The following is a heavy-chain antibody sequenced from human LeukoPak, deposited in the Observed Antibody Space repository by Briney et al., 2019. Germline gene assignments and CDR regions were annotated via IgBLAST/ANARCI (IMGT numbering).Heavy chain of an antibody. CDR2: IKSKTDGGTT. V-gene: IGHV3-15*01. CDR3: TTDYRGWFDP. J-gene: IGHJ5*02. D-gene: IGHD3-16*02. Sequence: PGGSLRLSCAASGFTFSSYAMSWVRQAPGKGLEWVGRIKSKTDGGTTDYAAPVKGRFTISRDDSKNTLYLQMNSLKTEDTAVYYCTTDYRGWFDPWGQGTLVTVSS. CDR1: GFTFSSYA.